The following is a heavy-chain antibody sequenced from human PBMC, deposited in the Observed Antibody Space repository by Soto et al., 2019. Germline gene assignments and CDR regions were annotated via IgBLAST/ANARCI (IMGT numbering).Heavy chain of an antibody. Sequence: EVQLVEPGGGLVKPGGSLRLSCAASGFTFSSYSINWVRQAPGKGLEWVSSISSSSTYIYYSDSVKGRFTISRDNAKNSLYLQMDSLRAEDTAVYYCARERGDNILTGYYIFDYWGQGTLVTVSS. V-gene: IGHV3-21*01. J-gene: IGHJ4*02. CDR3: ARERGDNILTGYYIFDY. CDR1: GFTFSSYS. D-gene: IGHD3-9*01. CDR2: ISSSSTYI.